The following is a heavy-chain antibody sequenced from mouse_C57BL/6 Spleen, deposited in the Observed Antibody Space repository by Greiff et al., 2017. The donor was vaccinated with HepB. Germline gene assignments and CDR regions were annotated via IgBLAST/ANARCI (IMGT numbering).Heavy chain of an antibody. CDR3: ARASLTGTEAWFAY. D-gene: IGHD4-1*01. Sequence: EVKLMESGGGLVKPGGSLKLSCAASGFTFSSYAMSWVRQTPEKRLEWVATISDGGSYTYYPDNVKGRFTISRDNAKNNLYLQMSHLKSEDTAMYYCARASLTGTEAWFAYWGQGTLVTVSA. J-gene: IGHJ3*01. V-gene: IGHV5-4*03. CDR1: GFTFSSYA. CDR2: ISDGGSYT.